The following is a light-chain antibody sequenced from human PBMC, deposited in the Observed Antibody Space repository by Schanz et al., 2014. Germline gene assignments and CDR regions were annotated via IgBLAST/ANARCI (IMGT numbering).Light chain of an antibody. CDR3: SSYTSRGTLVV. CDR2: DFT. Sequence: QSVLTQPASVSGSPGQSITIPCTGTRSDVGAYNYVSWYQQHPGKAPKLLLYDFTNRPSGVSDRFSGSKSGNTASLTISGLQAEDEADYYCSSYTSRGTLVVFGGGTKLTVL. J-gene: IGLJ2*01. V-gene: IGLV2-14*03. CDR1: RSDVGAYNY.